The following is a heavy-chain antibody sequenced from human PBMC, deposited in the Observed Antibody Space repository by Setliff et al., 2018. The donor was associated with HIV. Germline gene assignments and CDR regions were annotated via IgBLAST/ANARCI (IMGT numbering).Heavy chain of an antibody. CDR3: ASLMYYYGSGSYKVFDY. Sequence: SETLSLTCTVSGGSISSSSYSWGWIRQPPGKGLEWIGSIYYSGSTYYNPSLKSRVTMSIDTSKNQFSLKLNSVTAADTAVYYCASLMYYYGSGSYKVFDYWGQGTLVTVSS. CDR1: GGSISSSSYS. J-gene: IGHJ4*02. D-gene: IGHD3-10*01. CDR2: IYYSGST. V-gene: IGHV4-39*07.